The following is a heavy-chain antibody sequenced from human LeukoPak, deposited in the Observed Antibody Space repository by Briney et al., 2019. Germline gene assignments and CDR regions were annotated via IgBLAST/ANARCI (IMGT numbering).Heavy chain of an antibody. J-gene: IGHJ5*02. CDR3: GGGGFHGNVFWGVPNWFHP. CDR1: GGSISSYY. V-gene: IGHV4-59*01. D-gene: IGHD3-3*01. Sequence: SETLSLTCTVSGGSISSYYWSWIRQPPGKGLEWIGYIYYSGSTNYNPSLKSRVTISVDTSKNQFSLKLSSGPAGDRAVFYWGGGGFHGNVFWGVPNWFHPGGREPW. CDR2: IYYSGST.